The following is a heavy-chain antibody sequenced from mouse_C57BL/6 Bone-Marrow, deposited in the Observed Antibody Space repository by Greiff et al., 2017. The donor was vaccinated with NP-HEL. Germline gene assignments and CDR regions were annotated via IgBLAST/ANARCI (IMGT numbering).Heavy chain of an antibody. CDR2: IDPENGDT. V-gene: IGHV14-4*01. CDR1: GFNIKDDY. Sequence: VQLQQSGAELVRPGASVKLSCTASGFNIKDDYMHWVKQRPEQGLEWIGWIDPENGDTEYASKFQGKATITADTSSNTAYLQLSSLTSEDTAVYYGTTNWDWGFAYWGQGTLVTVSA. D-gene: IGHD4-1*01. CDR3: TTNWDWGFAY. J-gene: IGHJ3*01.